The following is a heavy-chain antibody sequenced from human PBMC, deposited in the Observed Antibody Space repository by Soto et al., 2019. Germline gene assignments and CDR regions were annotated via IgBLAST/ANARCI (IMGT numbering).Heavy chain of an antibody. CDR1: GFTFSSYS. V-gene: IGHV3-21*01. J-gene: IGHJ4*02. CDR2: ISSSSSYI. CDR3: AGVIAAAGHFDY. D-gene: IGHD6-13*01. Sequence: GGSLRLSCAASGFTFSSYSMNWVRQAPGKGLEWVSSISSSSSYIYYADSVKGRFTISRDNAKNSLYLQMNSLRAEDTAVYYCAGVIAAAGHFDYWGQGTLVTVSS.